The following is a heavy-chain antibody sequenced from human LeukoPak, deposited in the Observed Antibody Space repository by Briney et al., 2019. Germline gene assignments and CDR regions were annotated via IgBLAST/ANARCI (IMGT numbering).Heavy chain of an antibody. CDR3: VRRVAVTARYYFDF. Sequence: PSETLSLTCTVSGGSIDTYYWTWIRQPPGKGLEWIGFVYHNGNTNYNPPLKSRVTISVDTSQNQFSLKVNSVTAADTAVYFCVRRVAVTARYYFDFWGQGALVTVSS. D-gene: IGHD6-19*01. V-gene: IGHV4-59*08. CDR1: GGSIDTYY. J-gene: IGHJ4*02. CDR2: VYHNGNT.